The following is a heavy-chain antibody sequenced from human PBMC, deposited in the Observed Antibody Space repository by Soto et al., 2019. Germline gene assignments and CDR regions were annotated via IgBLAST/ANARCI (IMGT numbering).Heavy chain of an antibody. Sequence: VQLVESGGGLVQPGGSLRLSCAASGFTFSSYWMSWVRQAPGKGLEWVANIKQDGSEKYYVDSVKGRFTISRDNAKNSLYLQMNSLRAEDTAVYYCARGGYFSGGSCYHESYYYYGMDVWGQGTTVTVSS. D-gene: IGHD2-15*01. J-gene: IGHJ6*02. V-gene: IGHV3-7*05. CDR2: IKQDGSEK. CDR3: ARGGYFSGGSCYHESYYYYGMDV. CDR1: GFTFSSYW.